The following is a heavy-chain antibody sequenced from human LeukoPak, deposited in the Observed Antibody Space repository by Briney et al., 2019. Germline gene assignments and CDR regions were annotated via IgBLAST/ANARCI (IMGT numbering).Heavy chain of an antibody. CDR1: GFTFSTHR. CDR2: INHSGNKI. D-gene: IGHD3-10*01. CDR3: ARGPHYGSGSDFFDY. V-gene: IGHV3-7*01. Sequence: GGSLRLSCVASGFTFSTHRRNWVRQAPGKGLEWVASINHSGNKIYYLDSVKGRFTISSDSATNSLHLQMNSLRVEDTAVYYCARGPHYGSGSDFFDYWGQGTLVTVSS. J-gene: IGHJ4*02.